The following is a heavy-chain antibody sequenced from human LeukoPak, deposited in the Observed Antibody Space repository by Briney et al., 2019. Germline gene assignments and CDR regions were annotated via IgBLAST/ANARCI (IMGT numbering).Heavy chain of an antibody. D-gene: IGHD6-19*01. CDR1: GYTFTSYG. Sequence: GASVKVSCKASGYTFTSYGISWVRQAPGQGLEWMGWISAYNGNTNYAQKLQGRVTMTTDTSTSTAYMELRSLRSEDTAVYYCAREGWQWLVHAFDIWGQGTMVTVSS. J-gene: IGHJ3*02. V-gene: IGHV1-18*01. CDR2: ISAYNGNT. CDR3: AREGWQWLVHAFDI.